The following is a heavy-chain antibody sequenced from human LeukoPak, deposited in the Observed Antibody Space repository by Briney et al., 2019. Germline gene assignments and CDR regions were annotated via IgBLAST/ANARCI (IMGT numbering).Heavy chain of an antibody. V-gene: IGHV4-39*07. Sequence: NTSETLSLTCTVSGGSINNNDYYWGWIRQPPGKGLEWIGSIYYSGSTYYNPSLKSRVTISVDTSKNQFSLKLSSVTAADTAVYYCAREGSMLTIHYWGQGTLVTVSS. D-gene: IGHD3-16*01. CDR2: IYYSGST. J-gene: IGHJ4*02. CDR1: GGSINNNDYY. CDR3: AREGSMLTIHY.